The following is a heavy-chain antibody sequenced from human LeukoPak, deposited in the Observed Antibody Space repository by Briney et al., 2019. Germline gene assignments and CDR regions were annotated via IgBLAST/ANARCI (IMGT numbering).Heavy chain of an antibody. J-gene: IGHJ5*02. Sequence: TGGSLRLSCAASGFTFSSYAMSWVRQAPGKGLEWVSAISGSGGSTYYAGSVKGRFTISRDNSKNTLYLQMNSLRAEDTAVYYCAKVSWYYYGSGSYSWFDPWGQGTLVTVSS. CDR1: GFTFSSYA. CDR3: AKVSWYYYGSGSYSWFDP. CDR2: ISGSGGST. D-gene: IGHD3-10*01. V-gene: IGHV3-23*01.